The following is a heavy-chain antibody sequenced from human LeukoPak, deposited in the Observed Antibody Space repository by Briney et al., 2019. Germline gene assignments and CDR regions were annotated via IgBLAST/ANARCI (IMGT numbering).Heavy chain of an antibody. Sequence: GGSLRLSCATSGFPFSDFSMSWVRQAPGKGLEWISTTNSGGATTDYAESVKGRFTIFRDNSKNILYLQMSSLRVEDTAMYYCEKQSYARPLGEGGRGPLVPVPS. D-gene: IGHD2-8*01. CDR3: EKQSYARPLGE. CDR2: TNSGGATT. V-gene: IGHV3-23*01. CDR1: GFPFSDFS. J-gene: IGHJ4*02.